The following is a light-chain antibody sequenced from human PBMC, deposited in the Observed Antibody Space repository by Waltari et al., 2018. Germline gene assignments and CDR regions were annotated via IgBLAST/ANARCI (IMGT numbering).Light chain of an antibody. J-gene: IGLJ2*01. V-gene: IGLV7-46*01. CDR2: APS. Sequence: QAVVTQEPSLTVSPGGTVTLTCASSTGPVTRGHYPYWFQQKPGQAPRTLIYAPSNKNSWTPVRFSGSLLGGKAALTLSGAQPEDEADYYCLISFGGAEEIFGGGTKLTVL. CDR1: TGPVTRGHY. CDR3: LISFGGAEEI.